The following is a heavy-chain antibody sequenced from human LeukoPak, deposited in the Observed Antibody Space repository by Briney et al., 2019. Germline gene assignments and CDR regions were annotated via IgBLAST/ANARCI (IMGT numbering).Heavy chain of an antibody. CDR3: ARHHLGYSSSWYRSEVRFDY. J-gene: IGHJ4*02. CDR2: IYYSGST. V-gene: IGHV4-39*01. D-gene: IGHD6-13*01. Sequence: PSETLSLTCTVSGGSISSSGYYWGWIRQPPGKGLEWIGSIYYSGSTYYNPSLKSRVTISVDTSKNQFSLKLSSVTAADTAVYYCARHHLGYSSSWYRSEVRFDYWGQGTLVTVSS. CDR1: GGSISSSGYY.